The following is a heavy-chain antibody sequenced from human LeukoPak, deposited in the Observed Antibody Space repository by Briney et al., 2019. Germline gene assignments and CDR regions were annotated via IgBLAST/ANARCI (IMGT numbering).Heavy chain of an antibody. CDR2: INHSGST. V-gene: IGHV4-34*01. J-gene: IGHJ4*02. CDR1: GGSFSGYY. Sequence: SETLSLTCAVYGGSFSGYYWSWIRQPPGKGLGWIGEINHSGSTNYNPSLKSRVTISVDTSKNQFSLKLSSVTAADTAVYYCARSTRGYFDYWGQGTLVTVSS. CDR3: ARSTRGYFDY. D-gene: IGHD2-2*01.